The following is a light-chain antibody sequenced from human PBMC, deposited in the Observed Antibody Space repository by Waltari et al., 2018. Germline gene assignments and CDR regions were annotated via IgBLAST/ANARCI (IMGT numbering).Light chain of an antibody. Sequence: AIQLTQSPSSLSASVGDRVTITCRASQGISSALAWYQQKPGKAPKLLIYDASSLESGVPSRFSGRGSGTDFTLTISSLQPEDFATYYCQQFNSDPITFGQGTRLEIK. CDR2: DAS. CDR3: QQFNSDPIT. V-gene: IGKV1-13*02. CDR1: QGISSA. J-gene: IGKJ5*01.